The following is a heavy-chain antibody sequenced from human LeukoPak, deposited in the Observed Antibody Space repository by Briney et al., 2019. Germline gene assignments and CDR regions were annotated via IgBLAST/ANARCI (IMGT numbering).Heavy chain of an antibody. J-gene: IGHJ3*02. CDR1: GGSIRSSSYY. Sequence: SETLSLTCAVSGGSIRSSSYYWAWMRQPPGKGLVWIMSMYYSGSRYYNWSLRSRITVSADTSKNQLSLKLSSVTAADTAVYYCARHVDNEYKVFDIWGQGTMVTVSS. CDR3: ARHVDNEYKVFDI. V-gene: IGHV4-39*01. D-gene: IGHD1-1*01. CDR2: MYYSGSR.